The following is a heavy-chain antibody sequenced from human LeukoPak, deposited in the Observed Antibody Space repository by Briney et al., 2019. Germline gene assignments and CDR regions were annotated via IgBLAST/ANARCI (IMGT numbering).Heavy chain of an antibody. D-gene: IGHD3-10*01. CDR3: ARAGITMVRGVITH. Sequence: GGSLRLSCAASGSTFSSYSMNWVRQAPGKGLEWVSSISSSSSYIYYADSVKGRFTISRDNAKNSLYLQMNSLRAEDTAVYYCARAGITMVRGVITHWGQGTLVTVSS. J-gene: IGHJ4*02. CDR1: GSTFSSYS. V-gene: IGHV3-21*01. CDR2: ISSSSSYI.